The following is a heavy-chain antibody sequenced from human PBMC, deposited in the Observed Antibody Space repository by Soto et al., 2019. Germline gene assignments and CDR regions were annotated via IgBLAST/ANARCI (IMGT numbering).Heavy chain of an antibody. CDR3: ARESNIPTGNDAFDI. J-gene: IGHJ3*02. V-gene: IGHV3-48*01. Sequence: GGSLRLSCAASGFTFGSYTMNWVRQAPGKGLEWVSYITSSSSPIYYADSVKGRFTISRDNAKNSLFLQMNSLRAEDTAVYYCARESNIPTGNDAFDIWGQGTMVTVSS. D-gene: IGHD3-10*01. CDR2: ITSSSSPI. CDR1: GFTFGSYT.